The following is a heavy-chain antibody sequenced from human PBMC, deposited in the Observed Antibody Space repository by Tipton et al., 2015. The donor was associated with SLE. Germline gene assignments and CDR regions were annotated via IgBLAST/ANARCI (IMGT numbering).Heavy chain of an antibody. CDR3: ARLSVVTALYGMDV. CDR2: IYYSGST. Sequence: LRLSCTVSGGSISSYYWSWIRQPPGKGLEWIGYIYYSGSTNYNPSPKSRVTISVQRSKNQFSLTVNSVTAADTAVYYCARLSVVTALYGMDVWGQGTTVTVSS. D-gene: IGHD2-21*02. CDR1: GGSISSYY. V-gene: IGHV4-59*01. J-gene: IGHJ6*02.